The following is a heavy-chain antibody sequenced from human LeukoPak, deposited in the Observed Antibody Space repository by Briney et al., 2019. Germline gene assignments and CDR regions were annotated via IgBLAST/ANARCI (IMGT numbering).Heavy chain of an antibody. Sequence: WASVKVFCKISGFGLSVLSIHWMRQAPGKGLEWVGGIRPETGEPIFAQKFRGRVTITEDTFTDTGYLELRGLTSEDTAVYYCSTDSGRSYFYFDFWGQGTLVTVSS. CDR3: STDSGRSYFYFDF. V-gene: IGHV1-24*01. D-gene: IGHD3-10*01. CDR2: IRPETGEP. J-gene: IGHJ4*02. CDR1: GFGLSVLS.